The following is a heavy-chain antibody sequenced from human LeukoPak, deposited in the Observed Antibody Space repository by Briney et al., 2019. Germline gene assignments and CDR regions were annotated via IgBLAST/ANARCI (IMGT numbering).Heavy chain of an antibody. CDR3: TREYSGSYFDY. CDR2: IKSKTDGGTT. D-gene: IGHD1-26*01. V-gene: IGHV3-15*01. J-gene: IGHJ4*02. CDR1: GFSFSNAW. Sequence: GGSLRLSCAASGFSFSNAWMSWVRQAPGKGLEWVGRIKSKTDGGTTDYAAPVKGRFTISRDDSKNTLYLQMNSLKTEDTAVYEGTREYSGSYFDYCGQGTLVTVSS.